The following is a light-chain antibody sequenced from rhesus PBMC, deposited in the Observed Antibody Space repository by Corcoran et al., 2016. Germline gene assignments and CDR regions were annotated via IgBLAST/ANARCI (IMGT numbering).Light chain of an antibody. CDR2: EVS. V-gene: IGLV2-32*02. CDR1: SSDIGGYNY. CDR3: SSYASRSTYI. J-gene: IGLJ1*01. Sequence: QAALTQPRSVSGSPGQSVTISCTGTSSDIGGYNYVSWYQQHPGTAPKLMIYEVSKRPSGVSDRFSGSKSGNTASLTISGLQAEDEADYYCSSYASRSTYIFGAGTRLTVL.